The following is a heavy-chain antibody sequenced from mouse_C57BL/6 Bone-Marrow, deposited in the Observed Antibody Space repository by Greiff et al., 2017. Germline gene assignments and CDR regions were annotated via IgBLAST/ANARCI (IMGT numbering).Heavy chain of an antibody. V-gene: IGHV1-64*01. D-gene: IGHD2-2*01. J-gene: IGHJ3*01. CDR1: GYTFTSYW. CDR2: IHPNSGST. Sequence: VQLQQPGAELVKPGASVKLSCKASGYTFTSYWMHWVKQRPGQGLEWIGMIHPNSGSTNYNEKFKSKATLTVDKSSSTAYMQLSSLTSEDSAVYYCARMVTTEAWFAYWGQGTLVTVSA. CDR3: ARMVTTEAWFAY.